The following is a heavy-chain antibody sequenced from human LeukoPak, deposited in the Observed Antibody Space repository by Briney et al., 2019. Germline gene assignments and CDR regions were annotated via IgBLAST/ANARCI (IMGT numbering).Heavy chain of an antibody. CDR3: ARGRYCSGGGCHYFDY. Sequence: GGSLRLSCAVSGLTFNSYWMSWVRQAPGKGLEWVANIKQDGSEKFYVDSVEGRFTISRDNAKNSLYLQMNSLRAEDTAVFYCARGRYCSGGGCHYFDYWGQGTLVTVSS. CDR2: IKQDGSEK. V-gene: IGHV3-7*01. D-gene: IGHD2-15*01. CDR1: GLTFNSYW. J-gene: IGHJ4*02.